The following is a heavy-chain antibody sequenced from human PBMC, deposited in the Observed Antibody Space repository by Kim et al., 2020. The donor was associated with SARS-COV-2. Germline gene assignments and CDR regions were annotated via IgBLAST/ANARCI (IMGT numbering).Heavy chain of an antibody. CDR2: TYYRSKWYN. Sequence: SQTLSLTCAISGDRVSSNSAAWNWIRLSPSRGLEWLGRTYYRSKWYNDYAVSVKSRIIINRDTSKNQFSLHLSSVTPEDMAMYYCAREGDTVMVTFDYWGQGTLVTVSS. V-gene: IGHV6-1*01. D-gene: IGHD5-18*01. CDR3: AREGDTVMVTFDY. CDR1: GDRVSSNSAA. J-gene: IGHJ4*02.